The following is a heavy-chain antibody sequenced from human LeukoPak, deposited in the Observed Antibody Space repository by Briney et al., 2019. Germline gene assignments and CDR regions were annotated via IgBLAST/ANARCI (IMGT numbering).Heavy chain of an antibody. V-gene: IGHV3-30-3*01. Sequence: GGSLRLSCAASGFTFNSYAMHWVRQAPGKGLEWVAVISYDGSNKYYADSVKGRFTISRDNSKNTLYLQTNSLRAEDTAVYYCARDLSYDILTGYPITWYFDYWGQGTLVTVSS. D-gene: IGHD3-9*01. CDR2: ISYDGSNK. CDR1: GFTFNSYA. J-gene: IGHJ4*02. CDR3: ARDLSYDILTGYPITWYFDY.